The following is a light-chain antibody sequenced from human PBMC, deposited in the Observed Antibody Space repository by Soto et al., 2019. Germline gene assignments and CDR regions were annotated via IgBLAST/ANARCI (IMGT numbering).Light chain of an antibody. CDR2: DTS. Sequence: IVLTQSPATLSLSPGERATLSCRASQSVSHYLVWYQQKPGQAPRLLIYDTSNRATGIPARFSGSGSGTDFTLTISSLEPEDFAVYFCQQYNNWPPRTFGQGTKVDIK. CDR1: QSVSHY. V-gene: IGKV3-11*01. J-gene: IGKJ1*01. CDR3: QQYNNWPPRT.